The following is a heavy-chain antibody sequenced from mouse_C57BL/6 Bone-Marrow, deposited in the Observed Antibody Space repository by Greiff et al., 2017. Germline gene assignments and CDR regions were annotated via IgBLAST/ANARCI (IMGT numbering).Heavy chain of an antibody. Sequence: QVQLQQSGAELVRPGASVTLSCKASGYTFTDYEMHWVKQTPVHGLEWIGAIDPETGGTAYNQKFKGKAILTADKSSSTAYMELRSLTSEDSAVYYCTRFGWDRGYFDVWGTGTTVTVSS. CDR2: IDPETGGT. CDR3: TRFGWDRGYFDV. D-gene: IGHD3-3*01. J-gene: IGHJ1*03. V-gene: IGHV1-15*01. CDR1: GYTFTDYE.